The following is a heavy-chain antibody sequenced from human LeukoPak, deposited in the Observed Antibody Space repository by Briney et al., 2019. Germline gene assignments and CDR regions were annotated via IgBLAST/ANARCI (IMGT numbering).Heavy chain of an antibody. CDR2: ISHDGSNK. CDR3: ANENYYGSGSYPDY. Sequence: GGSLRLSCAASGFTFSSYGMHWVRQAPGKGLEWVAVISHDGSNKYYADSVKGQFTISRDNSKNTLYLQMNSLRAEDTAVYYCANENYYGSGSYPDYWGQGTLVTVSS. CDR1: GFTFSSYG. D-gene: IGHD3-10*01. J-gene: IGHJ4*02. V-gene: IGHV3-30*18.